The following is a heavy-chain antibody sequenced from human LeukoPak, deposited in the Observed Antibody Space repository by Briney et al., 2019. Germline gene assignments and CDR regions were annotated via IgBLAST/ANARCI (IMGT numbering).Heavy chain of an antibody. J-gene: IGHJ4*02. CDR2: INQDGSQK. V-gene: IGHV3-7*01. CDR1: GFTFSSYW. CDR3: ARGGYSGYEYNFDY. D-gene: IGHD5-12*01. Sequence: GGSLRLSCAASGFTFSSYWMSWVRQAPGKGLEWAANINQDGSQKYYVDSVKGRFTISRDNAKNSLYLQMNSLRAEDTAVYYCARGGYSGYEYNFDYWGQGTLVTVSS.